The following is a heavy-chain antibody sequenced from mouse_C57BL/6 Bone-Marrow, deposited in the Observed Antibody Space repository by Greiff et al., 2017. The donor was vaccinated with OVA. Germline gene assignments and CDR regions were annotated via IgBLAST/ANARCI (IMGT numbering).Heavy chain of an antibody. D-gene: IGHD1-1*01. V-gene: IGHV1-4*01. Sequence: VQLQQSGAELVRPGASVKMSCKASGYTFTSYTMHWVKQRPGQGLEWIGYINPSSGYTKYNQKFKDKATLTADKSSSTAYMQLSSLTSEDSAVYYCASSYRAWFAYWGQGTLVTVSA. J-gene: IGHJ3*01. CDR2: INPSSGYT. CDR1: GYTFTSYT. CDR3: ASSYRAWFAY.